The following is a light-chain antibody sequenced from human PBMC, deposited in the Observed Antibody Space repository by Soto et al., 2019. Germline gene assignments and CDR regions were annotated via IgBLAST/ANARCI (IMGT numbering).Light chain of an antibody. CDR1: QSISSY. CDR3: QQSYRTPPSWT. Sequence: DIQMTQSPSSLSASVGDRGTITCRASQSISSYLNWYQQKPGKAPKLLIYAASSLQSGVPSRFTGSGSGRAFTVAISSLQPEDFATYYCQQSYRTPPSWTFGQGTKVEIK. CDR2: AAS. J-gene: IGKJ1*01. V-gene: IGKV1-39*01.